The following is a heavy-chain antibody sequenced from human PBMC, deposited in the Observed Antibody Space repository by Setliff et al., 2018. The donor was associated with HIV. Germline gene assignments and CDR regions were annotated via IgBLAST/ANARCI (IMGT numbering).Heavy chain of an antibody. D-gene: IGHD4-17*01. V-gene: IGHV4-59*11. Sequence: ASETLSLTCTVSGGSISSHYWSWIRQPPGKGLEWIGYIYYSGSTNYNPSLKSRVPMSVDTSKNQFSLKLSSVTAADTAVYYCAREIYGGNSRPFDYWGQGTLVTVSS. CDR1: GGSISSHY. CDR2: IYYSGST. CDR3: AREIYGGNSRPFDY. J-gene: IGHJ4*02.